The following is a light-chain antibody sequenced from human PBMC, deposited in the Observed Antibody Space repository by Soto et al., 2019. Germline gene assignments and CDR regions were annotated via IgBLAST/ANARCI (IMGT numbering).Light chain of an antibody. CDR1: SGSVSTSYY. Sequence: QTVVTQEPSFSVSPGGAVTLTCGLSSGSVSTSYYPSWYQQTPGQPPRTLISDTNSLSSGVPDRFSGSIVGNKAALTITGAQADDESDYYCMLYMGGGVSIFGGGTKLTVL. CDR2: DTN. V-gene: IGLV8-61*01. CDR3: MLYMGGGVSI. J-gene: IGLJ2*01.